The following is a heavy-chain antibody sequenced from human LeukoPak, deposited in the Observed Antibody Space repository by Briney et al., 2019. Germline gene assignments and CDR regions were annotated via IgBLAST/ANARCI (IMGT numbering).Heavy chain of an antibody. Sequence: SETLSLTCTVSGGSISSYYWSWIRQPPGKGLEWIGYIYYSGSTSYNPSLKSRVTISVDTSKNQFSLKLSSVTAADTAVYYCARVFSGMDVWGQGTTVTVSS. CDR3: ARVFSGMDV. J-gene: IGHJ6*02. CDR2: IYYSGST. V-gene: IGHV4-59*01. CDR1: GGSISSYY. D-gene: IGHD1-14*01.